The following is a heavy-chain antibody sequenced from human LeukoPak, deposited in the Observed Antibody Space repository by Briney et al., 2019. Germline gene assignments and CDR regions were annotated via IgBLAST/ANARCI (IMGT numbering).Heavy chain of an antibody. CDR2: MNTNGGST. CDR1: GYTFTSYF. Sequence: GASVRVSCKASGYTFTSYFLHWVRQAPRQGLEWMGSMNTNGGSTIYAQKFQGRVTMTRDTSTSTVYMELSSLRSEDTAVYYCARVRGYSYGYDYWGQGTLVTVSS. V-gene: IGHV1-46*01. CDR3: ARVRGYSYGYDY. D-gene: IGHD5-18*01. J-gene: IGHJ4*02.